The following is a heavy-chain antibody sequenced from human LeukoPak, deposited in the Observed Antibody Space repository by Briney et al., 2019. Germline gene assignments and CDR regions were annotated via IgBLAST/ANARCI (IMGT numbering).Heavy chain of an antibody. CDR3: ATSGGFNSPRHY. CDR1: GGSISSYF. D-gene: IGHD3-16*01. CDR2: VCYNGTT. Sequence: SETLSLTCTVSGGSISSYFWAWIRQPPGKGLEWIGYVCYNGTTNYNPSLRNRVAISIDTSKNQFSLKLNSATAADTAVYYCATSGGFNSPRHYWGQGTLVTVSS. V-gene: IGHV4-59*01. J-gene: IGHJ4*02.